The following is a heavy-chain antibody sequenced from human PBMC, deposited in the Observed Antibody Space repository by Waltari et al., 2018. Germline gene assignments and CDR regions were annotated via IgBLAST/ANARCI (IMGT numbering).Heavy chain of an antibody. D-gene: IGHD1-26*01. CDR3: ATESPSVTVGFDF. CDR1: GHTLTELS. J-gene: IGHJ4*02. V-gene: IGHV1-24*01. CDR2: FDPEENEA. Sequence: QVHLEQSGAEVKKPGASVKVSCKLSGHTLTELSIHWVRQAPGKGLEWMGGFDPEENEALYAQTFQGRVTITEDTSIETAYMELSSLRSDDTALYYCATESPSVTVGFDFWGQGTLVTVSS.